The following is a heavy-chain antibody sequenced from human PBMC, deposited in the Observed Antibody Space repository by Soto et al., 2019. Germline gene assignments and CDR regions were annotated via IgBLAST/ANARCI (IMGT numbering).Heavy chain of an antibody. J-gene: IGHJ4*02. CDR3: EKDIGAVTRRGFDH. D-gene: IGHD4-17*01. V-gene: IGHV3-9*01. CDR2: ISWNSGSI. Sequence: EVQLVESGGGPVQPGMTLRLSCAASGFSFEDYGMHWVRQGPGKGLEWVAGISWNSGSIGYAGSVKGRFTISRDNAKNSLYLKMSGRRPEDTALYPCEKDIGAVTRRGFDHWGQGTLVTFSS. CDR1: GFSFEDYG.